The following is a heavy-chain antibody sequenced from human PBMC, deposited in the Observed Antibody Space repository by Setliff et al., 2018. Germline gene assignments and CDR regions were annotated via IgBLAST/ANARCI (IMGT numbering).Heavy chain of an antibody. J-gene: IGHJ6*03. CDR3: VRTDYSDGRYSMDV. D-gene: IGHD6-19*01. CDR2: INHSGNT. V-gene: IGHV4-59*12. Sequence: PSETLSLTCTVSGGSISSYYWSWIRQPPGKGLEWIGEINHSGNTNYNPSLKSRVTISVDKSTNQFSLKLNSVTAADTAVYYCVRTDYSDGRYSMDVWGKGTTVTVSS. CDR1: GGSISSYY.